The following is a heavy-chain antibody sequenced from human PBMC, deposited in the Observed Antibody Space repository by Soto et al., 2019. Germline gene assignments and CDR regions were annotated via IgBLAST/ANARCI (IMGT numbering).Heavy chain of an antibody. CDR1: GDSVSSNSAA. CDR2: TYYRSKWYN. V-gene: IGHV6-1*01. J-gene: IGHJ6*02. CDR3: SREQKREQARRYYCYGMDV. Sequence: PSQTLSLTCAISGDSVSSNSAAWNWIRQSPSRGLEWLGRTYYRSKWYNDYAVSVKSRITINPDTSKNQFSLQLNSVTPEDTAVYYCSREQKREQARRYYCYGMDVWGQGTTVTVSS. D-gene: IGHD6-6*01.